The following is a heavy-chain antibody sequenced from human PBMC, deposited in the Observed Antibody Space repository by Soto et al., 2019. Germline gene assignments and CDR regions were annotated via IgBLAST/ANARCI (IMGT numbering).Heavy chain of an antibody. V-gene: IGHV3-33*01. J-gene: IGHJ4*02. CDR2: IWDDGSYK. CDR1: GFTFSSYG. D-gene: IGHD6-19*01. CDR3: ARDRYSSGWYDLDY. Sequence: QVQLVESGGGVVQPGRSLRLSCGASGFTFSSYGMHWVRQAPGKGLEWVAVIWDDGSYKYYADSVKGRFTISRDNSQNTLYMQMTSLRAEDKAVYYCARDRYSSGWYDLDYWGQGTLVTVSS.